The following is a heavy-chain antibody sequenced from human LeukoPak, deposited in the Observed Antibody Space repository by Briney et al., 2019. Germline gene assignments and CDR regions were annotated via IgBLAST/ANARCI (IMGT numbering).Heavy chain of an antibody. CDR2: MNPNIGST. Sequence: ASVKVSCKASGYTFTSYDINWVRQATGQGLEWMGWMNPNIGSTSYAQKFQSRVTMTRNTSISTAYMELSSLRSEDTAVYYCARWVPAPGFDPWGQGTLVIVSS. CDR3: ARWVPAPGFDP. CDR1: GYTFTSYD. J-gene: IGHJ5*02. V-gene: IGHV1-8*02.